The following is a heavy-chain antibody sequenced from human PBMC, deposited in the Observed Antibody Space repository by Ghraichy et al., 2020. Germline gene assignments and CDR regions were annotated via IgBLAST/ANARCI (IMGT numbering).Heavy chain of an antibody. Sequence: KVSCKASGGTFSSYAISWVRQAPGQGLEWMGGIIPIFGTANYAQKFHGRVTITADESTSTAYMELSSLRSEDTAVYYCARAGCSSTSCYPNYNWFDPWGQGTLVTVSS. D-gene: IGHD2-2*01. J-gene: IGHJ5*02. CDR2: IIPIFGTA. V-gene: IGHV1-69*01. CDR3: ARAGCSSTSCYPNYNWFDP. CDR1: GGTFSSYA.